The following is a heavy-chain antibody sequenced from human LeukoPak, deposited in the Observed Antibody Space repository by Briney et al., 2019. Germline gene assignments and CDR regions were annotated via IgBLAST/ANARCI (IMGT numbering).Heavy chain of an antibody. V-gene: IGHV1-8*03. CDR2: MNPNSGNT. J-gene: IGHJ4*02. Sequence: GASVKVSCKASGYTFTSYDINWVRQATGQGLEWMGWMNPNSGNTGYAQKFQGRVTITRNTSISTAYMELSSLRSEDTAVYYCARDKRTSYLSSFDYWGQGTLVTVSS. D-gene: IGHD6-6*01. CDR1: GYTFTSYD. CDR3: ARDKRTSYLSSFDY.